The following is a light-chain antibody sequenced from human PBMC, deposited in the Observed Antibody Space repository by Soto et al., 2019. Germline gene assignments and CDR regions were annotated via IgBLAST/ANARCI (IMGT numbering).Light chain of an antibody. J-gene: IGKJ2*01. CDR3: QQSYSSPYT. V-gene: IGKV1-39*01. CDR2: ATF. CDR1: QDINKY. Sequence: DIQMTQSPSSLSAAVGDSVTITCRASQDINKYLNWYHQTPGKAPTLLVFATFALHNGVPSRFSCSSTWTDVSLIITSLQPEDFATYYCQQSYSSPYTFGQATKLEIK.